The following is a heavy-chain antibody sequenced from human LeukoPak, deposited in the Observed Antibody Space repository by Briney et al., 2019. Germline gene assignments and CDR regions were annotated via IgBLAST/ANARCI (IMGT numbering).Heavy chain of an antibody. D-gene: IGHD3-16*02. CDR3: ARDPGYSSPIDY. CDR2: IWYYGSNK. V-gene: IGHV3-33*08. Sequence: PGRSLRLSCAASGFTFSTYGMHWVRQAPGKGLEWAAVIWYYGSNKYYADSVKGRFTISRDNSKNTLYLQMNSLRAEDTAVYYCARDPGYSSPIDYWGQGTLVTLSS. CDR1: GFTFSTYG. J-gene: IGHJ4*02.